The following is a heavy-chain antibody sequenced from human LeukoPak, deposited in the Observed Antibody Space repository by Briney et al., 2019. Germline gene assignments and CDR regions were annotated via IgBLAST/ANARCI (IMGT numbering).Heavy chain of an antibody. J-gene: IGHJ1*01. D-gene: IGHD3-9*01. V-gene: IGHV1-2*02. CDR1: GYTFTGYY. CDR2: INPNSGGT. Sequence: GALVKVSCKASGYTFTGYYMHWVRQAPGQGLEWMGWINPNSGGTNYAQKFQGRVTMTRDTSISTAYMELSRLRSDDTAVYYCARTGEYYDILTGYPEYFQHWGQGTLVTVSS. CDR3: ARTGEYYDILTGYPEYFQH.